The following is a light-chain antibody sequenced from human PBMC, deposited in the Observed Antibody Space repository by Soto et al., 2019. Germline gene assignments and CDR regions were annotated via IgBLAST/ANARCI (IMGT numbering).Light chain of an antibody. CDR3: QSYDSSNQVV. Sequence: NFMLTQPHSVSESPGKTVTISCTRSSGSIASIYVQWYQQRPGSAPTTVIYEDNQRPSGVPDRFSGSIDSSSNSASLTISGIKTEDEADYCCQSYDSSNQVVFGGGTQLTVL. CDR2: EDN. CDR1: SGSIASIY. J-gene: IGLJ2*01. V-gene: IGLV6-57*04.